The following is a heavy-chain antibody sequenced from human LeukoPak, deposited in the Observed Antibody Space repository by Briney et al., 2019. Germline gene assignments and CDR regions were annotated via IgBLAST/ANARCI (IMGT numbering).Heavy chain of an antibody. D-gene: IGHD2-21*01. CDR2: ISSSSSTI. CDR1: GFTFSSYS. V-gene: IGHV3-48*01. J-gene: IGHJ4*02. Sequence: GGSLRLSCAASGFTFSSYSMNWVRQAPGKGLEWVSYISSSSSTIYYADSVKGRFTISRDNAKNSLYLQMNSLRAEDTAVYYCARALYCGGDCHAGLFVDYWGQGTLVTVSS. CDR3: ARALYCGGDCHAGLFVDY.